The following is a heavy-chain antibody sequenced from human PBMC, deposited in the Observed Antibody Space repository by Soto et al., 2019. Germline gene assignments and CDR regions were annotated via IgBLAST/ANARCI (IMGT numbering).Heavy chain of an antibody. CDR3: ARLYPLLGELSPCFDY. V-gene: IGHV4-39*01. J-gene: IGHJ4*02. Sequence: PSETLALTCTVSGGSSSISSYYWGGIRHPPGKGLEWIGSIYYSGSAYYNPSLKSRVTISVDTSKNQFSLKLSSVTAADTAVYYCARLYPLLGELSPCFDYWGQGTLVTVSS. CDR1: GGSSSISSYY. CDR2: IYYSGSA. D-gene: IGHD3-16*02.